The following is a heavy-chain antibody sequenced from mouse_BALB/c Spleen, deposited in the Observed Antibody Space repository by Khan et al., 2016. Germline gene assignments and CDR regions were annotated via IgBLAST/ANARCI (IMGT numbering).Heavy chain of an antibody. J-gene: IGHJ4*01. V-gene: IGHV9-2-1*01. CDR3: ARDGNYLYYYTVDY. CDR2: INTETGEP. D-gene: IGHD2-1*01. CDR1: GYTFTDYS. Sequence: QIQLVQSGPELKKPGETVKISCKASGYTFTDYSMHWVKQAPGKGLKWMGWINTETGEPTYADDFTGRFAFSLETSASTANLQINNLKHEDTATYFCARDGNYLYYYTVDYWGQGTSVTVSS.